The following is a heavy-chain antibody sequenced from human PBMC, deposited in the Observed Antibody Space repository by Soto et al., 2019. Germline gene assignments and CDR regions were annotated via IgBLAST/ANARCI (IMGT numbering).Heavy chain of an antibody. D-gene: IGHD3-10*01. CDR1: GVTFSSYA. CDR3: ARATSPRITMVRGVIGAFDI. V-gene: IGHV1-69*13. Sequence: SVKVSCKASGVTFSSYAISWVRQAPGQGLEWMGGIIPIFGTANYAQKFQGRVTITADESTSTAYMELSSLRSEDTAVYYCARATSPRITMVRGVIGAFDIWGQGTMVTVSS. J-gene: IGHJ3*02. CDR2: IIPIFGTA.